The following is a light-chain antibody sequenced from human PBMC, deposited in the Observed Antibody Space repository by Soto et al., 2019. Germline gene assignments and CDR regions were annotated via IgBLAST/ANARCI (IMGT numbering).Light chain of an antibody. CDR2: AAS. Sequence: IKLTQSPSFLSASVGARVTITCRASQGMSSYVSWYQQKPGKVPKLLIYAASTLQSGVPSRFSGSGSGTEFTLTISSLQPEDLATYYCQELSSFPLTCGGGNTVEIK. V-gene: IGKV1-9*01. CDR3: QELSSFPLT. CDR1: QGMSSY. J-gene: IGKJ4*01.